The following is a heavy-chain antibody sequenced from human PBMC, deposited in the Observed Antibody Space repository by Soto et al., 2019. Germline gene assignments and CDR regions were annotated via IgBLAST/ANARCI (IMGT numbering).Heavy chain of an antibody. V-gene: IGHV3-33*01. Sequence: GGSLRLSCAASGFTFSSYGMHWVRQAPGKGLEWVAVIWYDGSNKYYADSVKGRFTISRDNSKNTLYLQMNSLRAEDTAVYYSARDGSGDHYYYYGMDVWGQGTTVTVSS. D-gene: IGHD3-10*01. J-gene: IGHJ6*02. CDR3: ARDGSGDHYYYYGMDV. CDR2: IWYDGSNK. CDR1: GFTFSSYG.